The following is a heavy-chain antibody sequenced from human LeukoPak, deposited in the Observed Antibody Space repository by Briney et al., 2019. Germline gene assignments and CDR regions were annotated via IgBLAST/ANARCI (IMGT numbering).Heavy chain of an antibody. CDR3: ARERSEDIVVVPAATYYYYYYMDV. J-gene: IGHJ6*03. CDR2: IYYSGST. V-gene: IGHV4-31*03. CDR1: GGSISSGGYY. D-gene: IGHD2-2*01. Sequence: SETLPLTCTVSGGSISSGGYYWSWIRQHPGKGLEWIGYIYYSGSTYYNPSLKSRVTISVDTSKNQFSLKLSSVTAADTAVYYCARERSEDIVVVPAATYYYYYYMDVWGKGTTVTVSS.